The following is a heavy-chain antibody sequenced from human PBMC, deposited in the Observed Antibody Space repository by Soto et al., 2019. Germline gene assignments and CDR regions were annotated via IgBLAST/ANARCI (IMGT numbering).Heavy chain of an antibody. CDR1: GYSFTSYW. D-gene: IGHD6-6*01. Sequence: GESLKISCKGSGYSFTSYWISWVRQMPGKGLEWMGRIDPSDSYTNYSPSFQGHVTISADKSISTAYLQWSSLKASDTAMYYCERRIEARPSYYGMDVWGQGTTVTVYS. CDR2: IDPSDSYT. CDR3: ERRIEARPSYYGMDV. J-gene: IGHJ6*02. V-gene: IGHV5-10-1*01.